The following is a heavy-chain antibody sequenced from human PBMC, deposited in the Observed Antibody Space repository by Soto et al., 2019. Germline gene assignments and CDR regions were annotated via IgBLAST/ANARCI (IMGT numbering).Heavy chain of an antibody. V-gene: IGHV3-74*03. CDR2: INDDGSTT. CDR1: GFTFRTSW. D-gene: IGHD3-10*01. CDR3: ARGNYGPDY. J-gene: IGHJ4*02. Sequence: EVQLVESGGGLVQPGGSLRLSCAASGFTFRTSWMYWVRQPPGKGLVWVSRINDDGSTTTYADSVQGRFTISRDNAKNTLFMQMDSLRAEDMGVYYCARGNYGPDYWGQGTLVTVSS.